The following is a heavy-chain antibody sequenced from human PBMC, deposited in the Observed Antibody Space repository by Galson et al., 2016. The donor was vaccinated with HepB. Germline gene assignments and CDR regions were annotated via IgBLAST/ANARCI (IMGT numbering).Heavy chain of an antibody. V-gene: IGHV5-51*01. Sequence: QSGAEVKKPGESLKNSCEGSGYSFTSYWIGWVRQMPGKGLEWMGTIYPGDSDTRYSPSSQGQVTISADKSISAAYLQWNSLKASDTAIYYCARRSSDAFDIWGQGTMVTVSS. CDR3: ARRSSDAFDI. D-gene: IGHD3-10*01. CDR1: GYSFTSYW. CDR2: IYPGDSDT. J-gene: IGHJ3*02.